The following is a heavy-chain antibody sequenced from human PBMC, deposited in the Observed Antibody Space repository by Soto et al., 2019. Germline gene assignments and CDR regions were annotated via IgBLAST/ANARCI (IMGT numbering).Heavy chain of an antibody. CDR1: GGTFSSYA. D-gene: IGHD2-8*01. J-gene: IGHJ3*02. CDR3: ARKDTYCTNGVCYRTHDAFDI. CDR2: IIPIFGTA. Sequence: QVQLVQSGAEVKKPGSSVKVSCKASGGTFSSYAISWVRQAPGQGLEWMGGIIPIFGTANYAQKFQGRVTITADEPTSTAYMELSSLRSEDTAVYYCARKDTYCTNGVCYRTHDAFDIWGQGTMVTVSS. V-gene: IGHV1-69*12.